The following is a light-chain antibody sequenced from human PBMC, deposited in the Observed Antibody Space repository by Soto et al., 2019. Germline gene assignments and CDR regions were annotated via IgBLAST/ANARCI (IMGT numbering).Light chain of an antibody. CDR2: SAS. J-gene: IGKJ1*01. Sequence: DIPMTQSPSSLSASVGDRVTITCRASQSISGYLHWYQQKPGKAPTLLIYSASKLQRGVSSRFSGSGSGTDFTLTISSLQPEDFATYYCQQSSTTPWTFGPGTTV. CDR1: QSISGY. CDR3: QQSSTTPWT. V-gene: IGKV1-39*01.